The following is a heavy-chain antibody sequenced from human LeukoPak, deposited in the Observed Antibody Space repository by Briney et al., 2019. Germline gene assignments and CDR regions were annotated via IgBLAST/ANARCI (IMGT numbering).Heavy chain of an antibody. Sequence: SETLSLTCTVSGGSISSSSYYWGWIRQPPGKGLEWIGSIYYSGSTYYNPSLKSRVTISVDTSKNQFSLKLSSVTAADTAVYYCASPSGWYGDAFDIWGQGTMVTVS. J-gene: IGHJ3*02. D-gene: IGHD6-19*01. CDR2: IYYSGST. CDR3: ASPSGWYGDAFDI. V-gene: IGHV4-39*01. CDR1: GGSISSSSYY.